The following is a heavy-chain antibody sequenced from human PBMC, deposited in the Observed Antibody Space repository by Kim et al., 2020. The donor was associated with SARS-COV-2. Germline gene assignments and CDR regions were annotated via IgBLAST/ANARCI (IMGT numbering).Heavy chain of an antibody. D-gene: IGHD5-12*01. J-gene: IGHJ6*02. Sequence: RFTISRDNAKNSLYLQMNSLRAEDTALYYCAKDIGSGYDYRPYYYGMDVWGQGTTVTVSS. V-gene: IGHV3-9*01. CDR3: AKDIGSGYDYRPYYYGMDV.